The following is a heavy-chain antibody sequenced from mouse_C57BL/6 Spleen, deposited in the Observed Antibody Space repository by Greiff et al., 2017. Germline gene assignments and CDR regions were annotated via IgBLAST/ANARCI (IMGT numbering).Heavy chain of an antibody. V-gene: IGHV1-64*01. CDR1: GYTFTSYW. Sequence: QVQLQQPGAELVKPGASVKLSCKASGYTFTSYWMHWVKQRPGQGLEWIGMIHPNSGSTNYNEKFKSKATLTVDKSSSTAYMTLSSLTSEDSAVYYCARHYDGSSYWYFDVWGTRTTVTVSS. J-gene: IGHJ1*03. D-gene: IGHD1-1*01. CDR2: IHPNSGST. CDR3: ARHYDGSSYWYFDV.